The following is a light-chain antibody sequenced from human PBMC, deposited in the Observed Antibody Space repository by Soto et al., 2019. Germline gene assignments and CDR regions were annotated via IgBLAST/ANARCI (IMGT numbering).Light chain of an antibody. Sequence: DIVMTQSAGTLSVSQGETSTLSCRASQVLGTNLAWYQQKPGQAPTLLIYGIYIRATGAPVRFTGSGSGTEFTLTITRLQSEDFATYYCQQYNYGTPITFGQGTRLEIK. CDR2: GIY. CDR3: QQYNYGTPIT. CDR1: QVLGTN. J-gene: IGKJ5*01. V-gene: IGKV3-15*01.